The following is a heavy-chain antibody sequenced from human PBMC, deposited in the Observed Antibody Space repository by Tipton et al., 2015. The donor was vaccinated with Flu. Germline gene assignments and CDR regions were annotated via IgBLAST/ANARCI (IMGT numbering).Heavy chain of an antibody. D-gene: IGHD3-10*01. J-gene: IGHJ4*02. CDR2: IYYSGST. CDR3: ARRHYYGSGKHNYYFDS. CDR1: GGSISSGGYY. Sequence: TLSLTCTVSGGSISSGGYYWSWIRQHPGKGLEWIGYIYYSGSTYYNPSLKSRVTISVDTSKNQFSLKLSSVTAADTAVYYCARRHYYGSGKHNYYFDSWGQGTLVTVSS. V-gene: IGHV4-31*03.